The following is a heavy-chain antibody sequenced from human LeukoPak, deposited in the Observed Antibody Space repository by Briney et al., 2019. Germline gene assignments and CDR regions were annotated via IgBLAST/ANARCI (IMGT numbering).Heavy chain of an antibody. D-gene: IGHD2-15*01. CDR3: AKGGPYYFDY. J-gene: IGHJ4*02. V-gene: IGHV3-30*02. CDR2: IWYDGSNK. CDR1: GFIFSSYG. Sequence: GVSLRLSCAASGFIFSSYGMHWVRQAPGKGLEWVAVIWYDGSNKYYADSVKGRFTISRDNSKNTLYPQMNSLRAEDTAVYYCAKGGPYYFDYWGQGTLVTVSS.